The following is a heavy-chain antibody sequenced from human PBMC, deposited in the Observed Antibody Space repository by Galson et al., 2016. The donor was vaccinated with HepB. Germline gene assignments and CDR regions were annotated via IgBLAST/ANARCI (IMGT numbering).Heavy chain of an antibody. CDR1: GGSISSSNW. CDR2: IYHSGST. CDR3: ACATYCGGDCYSLDY. J-gene: IGHJ4*02. Sequence: ETLSLTCGVSGGSISSSNWWTWVRQPPGKGLEWIGEIYHSGSTHYNPSLKSRVTISVDKSKNQFSLNLSSVTAADAAVYFCACATYCGGDCYSLDYWGLGTLVAVSS. V-gene: IGHV4-4*01. D-gene: IGHD2-21*02.